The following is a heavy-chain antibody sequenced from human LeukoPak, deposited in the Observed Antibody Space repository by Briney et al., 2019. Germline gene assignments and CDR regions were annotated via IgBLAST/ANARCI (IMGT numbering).Heavy chain of an antibody. CDR1: GSTSTGYW. Sequence: GGTSQISFQGAGSTSTGYWSGGGRRLHGKGRGGRGIIYPGDANTTYSPSFQCQVTISADKSISTAYLQWSSLKASDPAMYYCARLIAAAGFNWFDRWGQGTLVTVS. V-gene: IGHV5-51*01. J-gene: IGHJ5*02. CDR3: ARLIAAAGFNWFDR. D-gene: IGHD6-13*01. CDR2: IYPGDANT.